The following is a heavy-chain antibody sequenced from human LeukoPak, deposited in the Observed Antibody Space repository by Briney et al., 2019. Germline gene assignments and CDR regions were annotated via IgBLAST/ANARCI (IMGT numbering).Heavy chain of an antibody. Sequence: PSETLSLTCAVYGGSFSGYYWSWIRQPPGKGLEWIGEINHSGSTNYNPSLKSRVTISVDTSKNQFSLKLSSVTAADTAVYYCARWDSSGYYQVAFDYWGQGTLVTVSS. V-gene: IGHV4-34*01. CDR1: GGSFSGYY. J-gene: IGHJ4*02. D-gene: IGHD3-22*01. CDR3: ARWDSSGYYQVAFDY. CDR2: INHSGST.